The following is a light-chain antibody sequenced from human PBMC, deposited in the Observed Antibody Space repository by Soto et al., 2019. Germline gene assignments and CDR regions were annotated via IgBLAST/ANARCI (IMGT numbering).Light chain of an antibody. Sequence: QSVLTQPTSVSAAPGQKVTISCSGSSSNIESNYVSWYQQVPGTAPKLLIHDNNQRPSGVPDRFSGSKSGTSATLGITGLQTGDEADYYCGTWDSGLSGVVFGGGTKLTVL. CDR1: SSNIESNY. J-gene: IGLJ2*01. CDR2: DNN. V-gene: IGLV1-51*01. CDR3: GTWDSGLSGVV.